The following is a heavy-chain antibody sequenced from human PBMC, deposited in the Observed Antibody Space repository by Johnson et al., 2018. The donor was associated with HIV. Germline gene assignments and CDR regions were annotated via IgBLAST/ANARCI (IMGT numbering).Heavy chain of an antibody. J-gene: IGHJ3*02. V-gene: IGHV3-33*08. CDR3: ARVRTGRENAFDI. Sequence: QVQLVESGGGLVKPGGSLRLSCAASGFTFSNYGMHWVRQAPGKGLEWVAVIWYDGLNKYYADSVKGRFTISRDNSKSTLYLQMNSLRAEDTAVYYCARVRTGRENAFDIWGQGTMVTVSS. CDR1: GFTFSNYG. D-gene: IGHD2-8*02. CDR2: IWYDGLNK.